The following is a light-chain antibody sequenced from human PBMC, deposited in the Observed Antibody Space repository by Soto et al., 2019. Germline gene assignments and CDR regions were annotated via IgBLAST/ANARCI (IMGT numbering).Light chain of an antibody. CDR2: DAS. J-gene: IGKJ2*01. Sequence: DIQMTQSPSTLSASVGDRVTITCRASQSISSWLAWYQQKPGKAPKLLIYDASSLESGVPSRFSGCGSWTEFTLAISGLQPDYVATYYCQQYNSYPYTFGQGTKLEIK. CDR1: QSISSW. V-gene: IGKV1-5*01. CDR3: QQYNSYPYT.